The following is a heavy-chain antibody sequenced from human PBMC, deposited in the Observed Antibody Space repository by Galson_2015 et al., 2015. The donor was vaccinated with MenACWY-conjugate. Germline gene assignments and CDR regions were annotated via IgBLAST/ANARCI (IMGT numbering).Heavy chain of an antibody. J-gene: IGHJ3*02. Sequence: QSGAEVTKPGESLQISCKGSGYSFPRYWIGWVRQMPGKGLEWMGIIYPDDSDTRYSPSFQGQVTISADKSISTAYLQWSSLKASDTAMYYCAGGRYFSAFDIWGQGTMVTVSS. CDR1: GYSFPRYW. CDR3: AGGRYFSAFDI. V-gene: IGHV5-51*03. D-gene: IGHD3-9*01. CDR2: IYPDDSDT.